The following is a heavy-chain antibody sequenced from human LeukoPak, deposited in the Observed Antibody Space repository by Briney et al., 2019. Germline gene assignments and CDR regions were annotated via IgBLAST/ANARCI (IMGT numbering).Heavy chain of an antibody. CDR1: GYTFTGYY. Sequence: GASVKVSCKASGYTFTGYYMHWVRQAPGQGLEWMGWINPNSGDTNYAQKFQGRVTMTRDTSIRTAYMELSGLRSDYTAVYYCAKNPYEYYFDYWGQGTLVTVSS. V-gene: IGHV1-2*02. J-gene: IGHJ4*02. D-gene: IGHD5-12*01. CDR2: INPNSGDT. CDR3: AKNPYEYYFDY.